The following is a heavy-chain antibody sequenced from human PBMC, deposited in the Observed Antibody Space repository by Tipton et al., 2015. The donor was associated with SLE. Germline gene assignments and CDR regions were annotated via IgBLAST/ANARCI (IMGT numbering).Heavy chain of an antibody. J-gene: IGHJ5*02. D-gene: IGHD6-6*01. CDR3: ARGGPSSKWLDP. CDR2: IYYSGTT. Sequence: TLSLTCTVSGGSISSSSFYWGWIRQPPGKGREWIGYIYYSGTTNYNSSLKSRVTISVDTSKNQFSLKLNSVTAADTAVYYCARGGPSSKWLDPWGRGTQVTVSS. CDR1: GGSISSSSFY. V-gene: IGHV4-61*05.